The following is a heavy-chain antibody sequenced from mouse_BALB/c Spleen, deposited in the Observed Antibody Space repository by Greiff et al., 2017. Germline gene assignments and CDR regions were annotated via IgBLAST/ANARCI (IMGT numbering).Heavy chain of an antibody. CDR2: IWGGGST. D-gene: IGHD4-1*01. V-gene: IGHV2-6-4*01. Sequence: QVQLKESGPGLVAPSQSLSITCTVSGFSLSRYSVHWVRQPPGKGLEWLGIIWGGGSTDYNSALKSRLSISKDNSKSQVFLKMNSLQTDDTAMYYCARNANWDVYFDYWGQGTTLTVSS. CDR1: GFSLSRYS. J-gene: IGHJ2*01. CDR3: ARNANWDVYFDY.